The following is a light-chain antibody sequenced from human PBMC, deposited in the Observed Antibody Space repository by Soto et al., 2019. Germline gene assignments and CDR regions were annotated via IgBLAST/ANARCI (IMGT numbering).Light chain of an antibody. Sequence: EIVLTQSPGTLSLSPGERATLSCRASQSVSNNYLAWYQQKPGQAPRRLIYGASSRATGIPDRFSGRGFGTDFTLTISRLEPEDFAVYYCQHSGDFRWTFGQGNKVDIK. CDR1: QSVSNNY. CDR3: QHSGDFRWT. J-gene: IGKJ1*01. V-gene: IGKV3-20*01. CDR2: GAS.